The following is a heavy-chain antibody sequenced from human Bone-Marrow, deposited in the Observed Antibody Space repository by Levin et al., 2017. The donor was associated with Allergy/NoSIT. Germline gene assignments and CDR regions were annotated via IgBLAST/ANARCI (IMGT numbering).Heavy chain of an antibody. V-gene: IGHV2-5*02. CDR1: GFSLSTTGMG. CDR3: AHRTASYYFDY. CDR2: IYWDDDK. J-gene: IGHJ4*02. Sequence: QTLSLTCTFSGFSLSTTGMGVGWIRQPPGKALEWLALIYWDDDKRYSPSLKSRLTITKDTSKNQVVLTMTNMDPVDTATYYCAHRTASYYFDYWGQGTLVTVSS.